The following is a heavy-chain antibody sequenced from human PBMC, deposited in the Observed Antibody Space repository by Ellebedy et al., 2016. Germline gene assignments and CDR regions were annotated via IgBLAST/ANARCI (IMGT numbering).Heavy chain of an antibody. V-gene: IGHV3-74*01. J-gene: IGHJ4*02. CDR3: VRGAGGLDL. CDR1: GLTFSNYW. Sequence: HTAGSLRLSCAASGLTFSNYWMHWVRQAPGKGLVWVSHINNGGSDTTYADSVKGRFTISRANAKNTLFLQMNSLRGEDTAVYYCVRGAGGLDLWGQGTLVTVSS. D-gene: IGHD2-8*02. CDR2: INNGGSDT.